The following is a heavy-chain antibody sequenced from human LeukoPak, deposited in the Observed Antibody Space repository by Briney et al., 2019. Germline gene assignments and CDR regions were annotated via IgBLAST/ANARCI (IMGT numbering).Heavy chain of an antibody. V-gene: IGHV3-33*01. Sequence: GGSLRLSCAASGFTFSSYGMHWVRQAPGKGLEWVAVIWYDGSNKYYADSVKGRFTISRDNSKNTLYLQMNSLRAEDTAVYYCAREYYDYVWGSYRLLDYWGQGTLVTVSS. CDR2: IWYDGSNK. CDR1: GFTFSSYG. CDR3: AREYYDYVWGSYRLLDY. J-gene: IGHJ4*02. D-gene: IGHD3-16*02.